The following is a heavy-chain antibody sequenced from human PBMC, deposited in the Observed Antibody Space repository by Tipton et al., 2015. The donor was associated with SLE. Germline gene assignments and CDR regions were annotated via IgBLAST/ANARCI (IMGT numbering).Heavy chain of an antibody. Sequence: LRLSCTVSGGSISSYYWSWIRLPPGKGLEWIGCIYYSGNTNYNPSLKSRVTISVDTSKNRFSLNLSSVTAADTAVYYCARDLSGAHYDLWGRGTLVTVSS. CDR3: ARDLSGAHYDL. CDR1: GGSISSYY. J-gene: IGHJ2*01. D-gene: IGHD3-3*01. V-gene: IGHV4-59*01. CDR2: IYYSGNT.